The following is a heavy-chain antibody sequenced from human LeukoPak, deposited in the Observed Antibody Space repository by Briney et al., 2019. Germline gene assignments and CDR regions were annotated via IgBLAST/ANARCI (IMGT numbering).Heavy chain of an antibody. Sequence: GGSLRLSCAASGFIFSNYALMWLRQSPGKGLEWVSAIRGSGGGTFYADSVKGRFTISRDNSKNTLYLQMSSLRAEDTAVYYCAKHDYHDSSGPTFDYWGQGTLVSVSS. J-gene: IGHJ4*02. D-gene: IGHD3-22*01. V-gene: IGHV3-23*01. CDR2: IRGSGGGT. CDR3: AKHDYHDSSGPTFDY. CDR1: GFIFSNYA.